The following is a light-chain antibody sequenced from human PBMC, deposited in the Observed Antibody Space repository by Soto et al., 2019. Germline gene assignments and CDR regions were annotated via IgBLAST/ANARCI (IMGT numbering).Light chain of an antibody. Sequence: DIQMTQSPSSLSASIGDRVTITCRASQTISDFLNWYQQKPGKAPDLLIYGASHLHSGVPSRFSGTGSGTDFTLTVSSLQPEDFATYYCQQSHSSPYTFGQGTNLEIK. J-gene: IGKJ2*01. CDR2: GAS. CDR1: QTISDF. V-gene: IGKV1-39*01. CDR3: QQSHSSPYT.